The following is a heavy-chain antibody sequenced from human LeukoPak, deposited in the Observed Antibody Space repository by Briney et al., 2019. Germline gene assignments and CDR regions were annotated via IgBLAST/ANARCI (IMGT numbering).Heavy chain of an antibody. V-gene: IGHV1-46*01. CDR1: GYTFTSYY. CDR3: ARDRDERVGATLNSGIDP. J-gene: IGHJ5*02. CDR2: INPSGGST. D-gene: IGHD1-26*01. Sequence: GASVKVSCKASGYTFTSYYMHWLRQAPGQGLEWMGIINPSGGSTSYAQKFQGRVTMTRDMSTSTVYMELSSLRSEDTAVYYCARDRDERVGATLNSGIDPWGQGTLVTVSS.